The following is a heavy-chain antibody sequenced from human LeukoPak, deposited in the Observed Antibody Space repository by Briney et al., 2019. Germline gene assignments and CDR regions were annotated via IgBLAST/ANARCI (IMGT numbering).Heavy chain of an antibody. D-gene: IGHD5-24*01. CDR1: GYSFVSYW. J-gene: IGHJ3*02. V-gene: IGHV5-51*01. Sequence: GESLKISCKGSGYSFVSYWIGWVRQMPGKGLEGMGIIYPCDSDTRYSPSFQGQVTMSADKSISIAYLQWSDLKASDTAMYYCARGAVELATTNAFDIWGQGTMVTVSS. CDR3: ARGAVELATTNAFDI. CDR2: IYPCDSDT.